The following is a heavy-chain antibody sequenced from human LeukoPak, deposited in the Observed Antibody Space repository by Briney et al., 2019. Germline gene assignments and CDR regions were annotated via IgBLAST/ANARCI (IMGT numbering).Heavy chain of an antibody. CDR2: INHSGST. CDR3: VIMAGY. D-gene: IGHD3-10*01. Sequence: PSETLSLTGSGYGGSFSGYYWSWIRQPPGKGLEWIGEINHSGSTNYNPSLKSRVTISADTSKNQFSLKLTSVTAADTAVYYCVIMAGYWGQGTLVTVSS. V-gene: IGHV4-34*01. CDR1: GGSFSGYY. J-gene: IGHJ4*02.